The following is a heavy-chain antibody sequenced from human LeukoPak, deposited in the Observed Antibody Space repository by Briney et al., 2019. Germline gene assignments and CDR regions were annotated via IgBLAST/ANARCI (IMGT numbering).Heavy chain of an antibody. V-gene: IGHV3-21*01. Sequence: GGSLRLSCAASGFTFSSYSMNWVRQAPGKGLEWGSSISSSSSYIYYADSVKGRFTISRDNAKNSLYLQMNSLRAEDTAVYYCARAQGNGDYYYYYYMDVWGKGTTVTISS. CDR1: GFTFSSYS. J-gene: IGHJ6*03. CDR2: ISSSSSYI. CDR3: ARAQGNGDYYYYYYMDV. D-gene: IGHD4-17*01.